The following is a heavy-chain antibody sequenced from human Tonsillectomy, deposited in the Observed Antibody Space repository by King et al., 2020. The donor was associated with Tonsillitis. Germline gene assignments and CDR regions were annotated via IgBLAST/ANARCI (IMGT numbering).Heavy chain of an antibody. CDR2: INHKSGDT. CDR1: GYSFSAFY. D-gene: IGHD2-15*01. Sequence: VQLVESGAEVREPGTSVKVFCKASGYSFSAFYIHWVRQAPGQGPEWMGWINHKSGDTGFAQKFQGKVTLTRDTSINTVYMEVNRLIFDDTAVYYCARGYRSSAFTVWGQGTMVTVSS. CDR3: ARGYRSSAFTV. J-gene: IGHJ3*01. V-gene: IGHV1-2*02.